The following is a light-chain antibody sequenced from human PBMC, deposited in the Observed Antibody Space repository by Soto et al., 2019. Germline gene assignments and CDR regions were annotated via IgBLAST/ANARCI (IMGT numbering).Light chain of an antibody. V-gene: IGKV1-12*01. CDR3: QQANSFPRT. J-gene: IGKJ1*01. CDR1: QDISSW. CDR2: AAS. Sequence: DIHMTQSPSSVSASLGDRVTITFRASQDISSWLAWYQQKPGKAPKLLIYAASNLQNGVPSRFSGSGFGTDFTLTISSLQPEDFATYYCQQANSFPRTLGQGTKVDIK.